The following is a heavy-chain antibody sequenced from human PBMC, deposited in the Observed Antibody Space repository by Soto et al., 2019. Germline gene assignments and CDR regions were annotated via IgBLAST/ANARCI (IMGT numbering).Heavy chain of an antibody. J-gene: IGHJ6*02. Sequence: SVKVSCKASGGTFSSYAISWVRQAPGQGLEWMGGIIPIFGTANYAQKFQGRVTITAXXXXXXAXMXLXSLRSEDTAVYYCARAGYYDFNYGMDVWGQ. CDR3: ARAGYYDFNYGMDV. CDR2: IIPIFGTA. V-gene: IGHV1-69*13. CDR1: GGTFSSYA. D-gene: IGHD3-3*01.